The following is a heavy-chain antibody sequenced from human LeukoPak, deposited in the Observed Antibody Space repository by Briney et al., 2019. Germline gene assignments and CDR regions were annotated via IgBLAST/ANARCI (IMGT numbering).Heavy chain of an antibody. J-gene: IGHJ3*02. V-gene: IGHV4-4*07. Sequence: SETLSLTCTVSGGSISSYYWSWLRQPAGKGLEWIGRIYTSGSTNYNPSLKSRVTMSVDTSKNQFSLKLSSVTAADTAVYYCARDSHGSGQDDAFDIWGQGTMVTVSS. CDR3: ARDSHGSGQDDAFDI. CDR1: GGSISSYY. CDR2: IYTSGST. D-gene: IGHD6-25*01.